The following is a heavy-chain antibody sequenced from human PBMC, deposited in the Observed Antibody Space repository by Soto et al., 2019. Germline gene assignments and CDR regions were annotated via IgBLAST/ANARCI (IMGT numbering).Heavy chain of an antibody. CDR1: GGSISSGGYY. D-gene: IGHD2-15*01. J-gene: IGHJ4*02. CDR2: IYYSGST. Sequence: QVQLQESGPGLVKPSQTLSLTCTVSGGSISSGGYYWSWIRQHPGKDLEWIGYIYYSGSTYYNPSLKSRVTISVDTSKNQFSLKQSFVTAADTAVYYCARAGCSGGSCYNFDDWGQGTLVTVSS. V-gene: IGHV4-31*03. CDR3: ARAGCSGGSCYNFDD.